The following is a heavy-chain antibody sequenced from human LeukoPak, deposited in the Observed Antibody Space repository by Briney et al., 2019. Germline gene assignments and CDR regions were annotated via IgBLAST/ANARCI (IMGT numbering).Heavy chain of an antibody. CDR2: IIPIFGTA. CDR3: AGGYYYGSGSSFDY. Sequence: SVKVSCKASGGTFSSYAISWVRQAPGQGLEWMGGIIPIFGTANYAQKFQGRVTITADKSTSTAYMELSSLRSEDTAVYYCAGGYYYGSGSSFDYGGQGTLVTVS. CDR1: GGTFSSYA. J-gene: IGHJ4*02. D-gene: IGHD3-10*01. V-gene: IGHV1-69*06.